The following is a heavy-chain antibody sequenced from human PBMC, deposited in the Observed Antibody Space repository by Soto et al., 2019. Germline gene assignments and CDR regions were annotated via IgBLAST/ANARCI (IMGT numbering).Heavy chain of an antibody. CDR1: RFTFSSYA. CDR2: ISYDGSNK. Sequence: QVQLVESGGGVVQPGRSLRLCCAASRFTFSSYAMHWVRQAPGKGLEWVAVISYDGSNKYYADSVKGRFTISRDNSKNTLYLQMNSLRAEDTAVYYCARVPTVVTTAYYFDYWGQGTLVTVSS. J-gene: IGHJ4*02. CDR3: ARVPTVVTTAYYFDY. V-gene: IGHV3-30-3*01. D-gene: IGHD4-17*01.